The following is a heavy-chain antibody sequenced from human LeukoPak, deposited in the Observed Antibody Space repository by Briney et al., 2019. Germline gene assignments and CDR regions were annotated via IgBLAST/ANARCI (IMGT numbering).Heavy chain of an antibody. D-gene: IGHD3-22*01. J-gene: IGHJ4*02. CDR3: ARDYYYDSSGYDY. Sequence: GGSLRLSCAASGFTFSSYSMNWVRQAPGKGLEWVSYISSSSSTIYYADSVKGRFTISRDNAKNSLYLQMNSLRAEDTAVYYCARDYYYDSSGYDYWGQGTLVTVSS. CDR1: GFTFSSYS. CDR2: ISSSSSTI. V-gene: IGHV3-48*01.